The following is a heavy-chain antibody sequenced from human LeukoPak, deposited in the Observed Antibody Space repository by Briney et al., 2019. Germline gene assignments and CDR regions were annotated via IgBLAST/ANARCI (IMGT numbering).Heavy chain of an antibody. D-gene: IGHD3-22*01. V-gene: IGHV1-46*01. CDR2: INPSGGST. CDR1: GYTFTSYY. CDR3: ARDPRPSYDSSDYYYPGDC. J-gene: IGHJ4*02. Sequence: GASVKVSCKASGYTFTSYYMHWVRQAPGQGLEWMAIINPSGGSTNYAQKFQGRVTMTRDTSTSTVYMELSSLRSEDTAVYYCARDPRPSYDSSDYYYPGDCWGQGTLVTVSS.